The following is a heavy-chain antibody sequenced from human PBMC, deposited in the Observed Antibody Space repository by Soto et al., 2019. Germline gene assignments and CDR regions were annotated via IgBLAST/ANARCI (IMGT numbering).Heavy chain of an antibody. Sequence: GGSLRLSCAASGFTFSDYYMSWIRQAPGKGLEWVSYISSSGSTIYYADSVKGRFTISRDNAKNSLYLQMNSLRAEDTAVYYCARAQMTTVTTSLGIGCYFDYWGQGTLVTVSS. D-gene: IGHD4-17*01. CDR3: ARAQMTTVTTSLGIGCYFDY. J-gene: IGHJ4*02. CDR2: ISSSGSTI. CDR1: GFTFSDYY. V-gene: IGHV3-11*01.